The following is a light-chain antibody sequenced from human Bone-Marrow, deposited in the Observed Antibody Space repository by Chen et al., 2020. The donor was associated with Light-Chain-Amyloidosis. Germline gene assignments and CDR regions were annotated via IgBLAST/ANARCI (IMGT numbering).Light chain of an antibody. CDR1: DLPTKY. CDR3: HSADRSGIYEVL. Sequence: SYVLTQPPSVSVSPGQTARITCSGDDLPTKYAYWYQQKPGQAPVLVIHTDNARPSGVSGRFAGARSVAPAPFTIVGVQAGDEGAYHCHSADRSGIYEVLFGGGTKLTVL. V-gene: IGLV3-25*03. CDR2: TDN. J-gene: IGLJ2*01.